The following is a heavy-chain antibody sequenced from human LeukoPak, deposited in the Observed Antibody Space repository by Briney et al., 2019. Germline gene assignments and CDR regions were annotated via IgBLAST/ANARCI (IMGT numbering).Heavy chain of an antibody. D-gene: IGHD1-26*01. CDR1: GGSIDIYY. CDR3: TRAVEWELRGTGFEDY. J-gene: IGHJ4*02. Sequence: SETLSLTCTVSGGSIDIYYWSWIRQPAGKGLEWIGRIYTSGSTNYNPSLKTRVTMSVDTSKNQFSLKLSSVTAADTAVYYCTRAVEWELRGTGFEDYWGQGTLVTVSS. V-gene: IGHV4-4*07. CDR2: IYTSGST.